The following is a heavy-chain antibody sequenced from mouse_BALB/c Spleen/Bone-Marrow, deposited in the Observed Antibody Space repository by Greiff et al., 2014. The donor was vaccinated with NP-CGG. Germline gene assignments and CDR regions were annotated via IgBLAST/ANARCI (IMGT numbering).Heavy chain of an antibody. CDR1: GYSFTGYY. V-gene: IGHV1-26*01. Sequence: VQLQQPGPELVKPGASVKISCKASGYSFTGYYMHWVKQSHVKSLEWIGRINPYNGATRYNQNFKDKASVIVDKSSSTAYMELHSLTSEDSAVYYCARYYYGSSYFDYWGQGTTLIVSS. D-gene: IGHD1-1*01. CDR2: INPYNGAT. J-gene: IGHJ2*01. CDR3: ARYYYGSSYFDY.